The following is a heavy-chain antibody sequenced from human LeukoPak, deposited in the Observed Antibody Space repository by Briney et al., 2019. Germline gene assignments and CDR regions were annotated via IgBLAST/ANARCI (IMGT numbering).Heavy chain of an antibody. CDR1: GGSFSGYY. CDR2: INHSGST. CDR3: ARVTVGATQPLYYFDY. Sequence: PSETLSLTCAVYGGSFSGYYWSWIRQPSGKGLEWIGEINHSGSTNYNPSLKSRVTISVDTSKNQFSLKLSSVTAADTAVYYCARVTVGATQPLYYFDYWGQGTLVTVSS. D-gene: IGHD1-26*01. J-gene: IGHJ4*02. V-gene: IGHV4-34*01.